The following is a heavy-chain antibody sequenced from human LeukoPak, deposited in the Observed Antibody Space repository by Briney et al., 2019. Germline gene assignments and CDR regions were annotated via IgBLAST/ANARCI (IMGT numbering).Heavy chain of an antibody. CDR2: IYYSGST. Sequence: PSETLSLTCTVSGGSISSYYWSWIRQPPGKGLEWIGYIYYSGSTNYNPSLKSRVTISVDTSKNQFSLKLSSVTAADTAVYYCARRERLWELENAFDIWGQGTMVTVSS. J-gene: IGHJ3*02. CDR1: GGSISSYY. D-gene: IGHD1-26*01. V-gene: IGHV4-59*01. CDR3: ARRERLWELENAFDI.